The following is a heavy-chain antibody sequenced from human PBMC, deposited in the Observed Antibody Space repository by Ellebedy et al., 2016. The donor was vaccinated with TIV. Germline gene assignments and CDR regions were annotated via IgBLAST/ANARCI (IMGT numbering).Heavy chain of an antibody. CDR1: GGSVSSAAYY. D-gene: IGHD2-15*01. CDR2: IYYTEDT. CDR3: ARHVYYCSGGSCYDY. V-gene: IGHV4-39*01. J-gene: IGHJ4*02. Sequence: SETLSLTXTVSGGSVSSAAYYWGWIRQPPGKGLDWIGNIYYTEDTYSNPSLESRVTISVHTSKNQFSLRLNSVTAADTAVYYCARHVYYCSGGSCYDYWGQGTLVTVSS.